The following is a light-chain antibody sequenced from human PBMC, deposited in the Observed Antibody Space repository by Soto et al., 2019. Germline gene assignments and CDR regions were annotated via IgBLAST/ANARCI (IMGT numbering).Light chain of an antibody. Sequence: EIVMTQSPATLSVSPGERANLSCRASESVNNNLAWYQQKPGQAPRLLVYDASTRATGTPAIFSGSGSGTEFTLTISRLEPEDFAVYYCQQYGRSPKTFGQGTKVDIK. J-gene: IGKJ1*01. CDR3: QQYGRSPKT. CDR2: DAS. V-gene: IGKV3-15*01. CDR1: ESVNNN.